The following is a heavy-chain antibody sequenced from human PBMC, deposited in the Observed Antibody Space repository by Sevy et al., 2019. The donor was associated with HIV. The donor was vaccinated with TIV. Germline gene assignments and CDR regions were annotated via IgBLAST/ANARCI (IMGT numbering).Heavy chain of an antibody. CDR1: GGSISSYY. J-gene: IGHJ6*03. CDR2: IYYSGST. Sequence: SETLSLTCTVSGGSISSYYWSWIRQPPGKGLEWIGYIYYSGSTNYNPSLKSRVTISVDRSKNQFSLKLSSVTAADTAVYYCARVTGYYYYYMDVWGKGTTVTVSS. D-gene: IGHD3-9*01. V-gene: IGHV4-59*01. CDR3: ARVTGYYYYYMDV.